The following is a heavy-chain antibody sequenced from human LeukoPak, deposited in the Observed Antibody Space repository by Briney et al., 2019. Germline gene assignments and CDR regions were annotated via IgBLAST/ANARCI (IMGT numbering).Heavy chain of an antibody. V-gene: IGHV1-2*02. CDR2: INPNSGGT. J-gene: IGHJ4*02. D-gene: IGHD4-17*01. CDR3: ARRAFWSTPYGDLPVYYFDY. Sequence: GASVKVSCKASGYTFTGYYMHWVRQAPGQGLEWMGWINPNSGGTNYAQKFQGRVTMTRDTSISTAYMELSRLRSDDTAVYYCARRAFWSTPYGDLPVYYFDYWGQGTLVTVSS. CDR1: GYTFTGYY.